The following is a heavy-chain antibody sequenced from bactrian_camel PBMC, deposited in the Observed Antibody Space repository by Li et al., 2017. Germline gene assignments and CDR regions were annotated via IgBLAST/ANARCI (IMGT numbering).Heavy chain of an antibody. J-gene: IGHJ6*01. V-gene: IGHV3S55*01. CDR2: LGDDGST. CDR1: GFYYVTYC. CDR3: AASRWVTWARELLASDFHF. D-gene: IGHD3*01. Sequence: QVQLVESGGGSVQAGGSLKLACEVTGFYYVTYCMAWFRQSPGKDREGVAGLGDDGSTSFAAFAEGRFTISKNSKNTFYLQMNQLKPEDTAMYYCAASRWVTWARELLASDFHFWGQGTQVTVS.